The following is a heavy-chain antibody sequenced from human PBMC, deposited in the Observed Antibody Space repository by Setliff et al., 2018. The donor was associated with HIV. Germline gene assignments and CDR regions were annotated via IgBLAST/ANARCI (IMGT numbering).Heavy chain of an antibody. D-gene: IGHD3-10*01. CDR3: AREEAEYYGSGSYADY. Sequence: SETLSLTCAVSGGSISSTNWWSWVRQPPGKGLEWIGEIYHSGSTNYNPSLKSRVTIAVDKSKSQFSLKLSSVTAADTAVYYCAREEAEYYGSGSYADYWGQGTLVTVSS. V-gene: IGHV4-4*02. CDR1: GGSISSTNW. CDR2: IYHSGST. J-gene: IGHJ4*02.